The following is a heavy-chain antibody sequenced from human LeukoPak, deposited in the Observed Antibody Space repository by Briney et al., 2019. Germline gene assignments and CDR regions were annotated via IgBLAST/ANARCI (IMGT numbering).Heavy chain of an antibody. CDR3: ARDYGSGWEFDY. D-gene: IGHD6-19*01. Sequence: SETLSLTCTVSGDSISTYYWSWIRQPPGKGLERIAYIDYSGSTNYNPSLKSRVTISVDTSKNQFSLKLSSVTAADTAVYYCARDYGSGWEFDYWGQGTLVTVSS. J-gene: IGHJ4*02. CDR2: IDYSGST. V-gene: IGHV4-59*01. CDR1: GDSISTYY.